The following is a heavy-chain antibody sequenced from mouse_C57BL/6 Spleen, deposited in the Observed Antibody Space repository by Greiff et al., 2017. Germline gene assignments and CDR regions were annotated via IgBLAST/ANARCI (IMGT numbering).Heavy chain of an antibody. CDR2: IHPSDSDT. Sequence: QVQLQQPGAELVKPGASVKVSCKASGYTFTSYWMHWVKQRPGQGLEWIGRIHPSDSDTNYNQKFKGKATLTVDKSSSTAYMQLSSLTSEDSAVYYCAIYYGYGEEDYYAMDYWGQGTSVTVSS. CDR1: GYTFTSYW. CDR3: AIYYGYGEEDYYAMDY. V-gene: IGHV1-74*01. D-gene: IGHD2-2*01. J-gene: IGHJ4*01.